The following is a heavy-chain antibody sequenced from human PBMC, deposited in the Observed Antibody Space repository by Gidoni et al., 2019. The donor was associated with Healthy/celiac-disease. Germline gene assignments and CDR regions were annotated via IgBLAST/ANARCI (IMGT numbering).Heavy chain of an antibody. CDR1: GFPFSSYA. CDR3: AKDKHQIAAAGGAGFDP. Sequence: EVQLLESGGGLVQPGGSLRLSCAASGFPFSSYAMSWVRQAPGKGREWVSAISGSGGSTYYADSVKGRFTISRDNSKNTLYLQMNSLRAEDTAVYYCAKDKHQIAAAGGAGFDPWGQGTLVTVSS. CDR2: ISGSGGST. J-gene: IGHJ5*02. V-gene: IGHV3-23*01. D-gene: IGHD6-13*01.